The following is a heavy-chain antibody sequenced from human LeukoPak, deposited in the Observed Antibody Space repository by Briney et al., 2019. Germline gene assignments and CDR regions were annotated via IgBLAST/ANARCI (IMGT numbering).Heavy chain of an antibody. Sequence: SETLSLTCTVSGCSISSGSYYWSWIRQPAGKGLEWIGRIYTSGSTNYNPSLKSRVTISVDTSKNQFSLKLSSVTAADTAVYYCARGWVSPTLLDVWGKGTTVTVSS. V-gene: IGHV4-61*02. CDR1: GCSISSGSYY. CDR3: ARGWVSPTLLDV. D-gene: IGHD1-26*01. CDR2: IYTSGST. J-gene: IGHJ6*04.